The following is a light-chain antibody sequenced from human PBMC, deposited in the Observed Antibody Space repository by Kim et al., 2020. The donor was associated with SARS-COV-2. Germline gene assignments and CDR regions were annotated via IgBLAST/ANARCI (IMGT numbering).Light chain of an antibody. CDR1: SLRSYY. CDR2: GKN. J-gene: IGLJ1*01. Sequence: SSDLTQDPPVSVALGQTVRITCQGDSLRSYYASWYQQKPGQAPVLVIYGKNNRPSGIPDRFSGSSSVNTASLTITGAQAEDEADYYCNSRDSSGKRWVFGTGTKVTVL. CDR3: NSRDSSGKRWV. V-gene: IGLV3-19*01.